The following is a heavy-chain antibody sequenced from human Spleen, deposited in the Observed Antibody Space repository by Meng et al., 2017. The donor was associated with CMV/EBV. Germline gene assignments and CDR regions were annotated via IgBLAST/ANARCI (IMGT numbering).Heavy chain of an antibody. D-gene: IGHD3-3*01. CDR1: GYTFTSYA. Sequence: QVQLVQSGAEVKKPGASVKVSCKASGYTFTSYAMHWVRQAPGQRLEWMGWINAGNGNTKYSQKFQGRVTITRDIPASTVYMELTSLTSEDTAVYYCAIRLEWLSYWGQGTLVTVSS. V-gene: IGHV1-3*01. CDR2: INAGNGNT. CDR3: AIRLEWLSY. J-gene: IGHJ4*02.